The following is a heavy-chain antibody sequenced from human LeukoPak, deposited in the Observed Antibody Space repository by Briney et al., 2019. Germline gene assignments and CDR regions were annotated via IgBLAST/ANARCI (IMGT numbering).Heavy chain of an antibody. V-gene: IGHV3-23*01. D-gene: IGHD6-19*01. CDR1: GFTFSSYA. J-gene: IGHJ5*02. Sequence: GGSLRLSCAASGFTFSSYAMSRVRQAPGKGLEWVSAISGSGGSTYYADSVKGRFTISRDNSKNTLYLQMNSLRAEDTAVYYCAKGKQWLVLKWFDPWGQGTLVTVSS. CDR2: ISGSGGST. CDR3: AKGKQWLVLKWFDP.